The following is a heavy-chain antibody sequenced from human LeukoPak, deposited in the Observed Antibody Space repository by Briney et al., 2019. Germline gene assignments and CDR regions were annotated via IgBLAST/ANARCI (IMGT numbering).Heavy chain of an antibody. V-gene: IGHV3-23*01. D-gene: IGHD3-22*01. CDR3: AIMHPYYDGSGYWVQ. CDR1: GFTFSSYA. J-gene: IGHJ4*02. CDR2: ISTSGGSS. Sequence: GGSLRLSCAASGFTFSSYAMSWVRQAPGKGLEWVSGISTSGGSSSYADSVKGRFTISRDNPRNTLYMQMNSLRAEDTALFYCAIMHPYYDGSGYWVQWGQGTLVTVSS.